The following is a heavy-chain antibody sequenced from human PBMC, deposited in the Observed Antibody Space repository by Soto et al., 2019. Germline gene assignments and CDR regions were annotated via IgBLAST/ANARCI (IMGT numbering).Heavy chain of an antibody. D-gene: IGHD2-15*01. CDR3: AKDTALRSVGDPEFDY. J-gene: IGHJ4*02. Sequence: LRLSCAASGFTFSSYAMSWVRQAPGKGLEWVSAISGSGGSTYYADSVKGRFTISRDNSKNTLYLQMNSLRAEDTAAYYCAKDTALRSVGDPEFDYWGQGTLVTVSS. V-gene: IGHV3-23*01. CDR2: ISGSGGST. CDR1: GFTFSSYA.